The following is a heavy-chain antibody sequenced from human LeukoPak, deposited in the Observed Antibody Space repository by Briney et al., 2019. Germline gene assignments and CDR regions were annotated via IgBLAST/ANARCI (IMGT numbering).Heavy chain of an antibody. CDR1: GGSISSYY. D-gene: IGHD5-12*01. CDR3: ARDLIKLASATYAFDI. CDR2: IYYSGST. Sequence: SETLSLTCTVSGGSISSYYWSWIRQPPGKGLEWIGYIYYSGSTNYNPSLKSRVTISVDTSKNQFSLKLSSVTAADTAVYYCARDLIKLASATYAFDIWGQGTMVTVSS. J-gene: IGHJ3*02. V-gene: IGHV4-59*01.